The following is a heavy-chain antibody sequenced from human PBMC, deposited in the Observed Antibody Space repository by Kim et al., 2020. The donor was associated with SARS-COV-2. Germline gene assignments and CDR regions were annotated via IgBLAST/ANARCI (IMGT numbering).Heavy chain of an antibody. CDR1: GGSFSGYY. Sequence: SETLSLTCAVYGGSFSGYYWSWIRQPPGKGLEWIGEINHSGSTNYNPSLKSRVTISVDTSKNQFSLKLSSVTAADTAVYYCARGEIVVVTAIVTYHYYYYADVWGKGTTVTVSS. V-gene: IGHV4-34*01. J-gene: IGHJ6*03. D-gene: IGHD2-21*02. CDR2: INHSGST. CDR3: ARGEIVVVTAIVTYHYYYYADV.